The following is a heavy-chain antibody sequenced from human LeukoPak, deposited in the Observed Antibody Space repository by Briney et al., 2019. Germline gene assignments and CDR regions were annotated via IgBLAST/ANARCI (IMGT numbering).Heavy chain of an antibody. Sequence: GASVKVSCKASGYTFTSYGITWVRQAPGQGLEWMGWISAYNGNTNYAQKLQGRVTMTTDTSTNTAYMELRSLRSDDTAVYYCARDRYKWKLAGSGMEVWGQGTTVTVSS. CDR2: ISAYNGNT. V-gene: IGHV1-18*01. J-gene: IGHJ6*02. CDR1: GYTFTSYG. CDR3: ARDRYKWKLAGSGMEV. D-gene: IGHD1-1*01.